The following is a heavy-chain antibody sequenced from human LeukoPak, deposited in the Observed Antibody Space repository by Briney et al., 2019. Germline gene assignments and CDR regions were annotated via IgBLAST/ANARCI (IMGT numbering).Heavy chain of an antibody. CDR1: GFTFSTYA. D-gene: IGHD3-16*01. J-gene: IGHJ4*02. CDR3: AKDLPDRFRKFDY. CDR2: ITGSGSST. V-gene: IGHV3-23*01. Sequence: GGSLSLSCAAPGFTFSTYAMNWFRQAQEKGLDWFSGITGSGSSTYYADSVKGRFTIFRDNSKNILYLQMNSLRAEDTAVYFCAKDLPDRFRKFDYWGQGTLVTVSS.